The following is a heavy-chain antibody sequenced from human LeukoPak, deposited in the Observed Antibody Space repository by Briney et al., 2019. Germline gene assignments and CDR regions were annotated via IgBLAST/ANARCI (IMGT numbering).Heavy chain of an antibody. CDR3: VCGAGQLTNMDTIS. D-gene: IGHD5-24*01. CDR1: GFTFNPYD. CDR2: IYSGGST. V-gene: IGHV3-53*01. Sequence: GGSLRLSCVASGFTFNPYDMNWVRQAPGKGLEWVSVIYSGGSTYYADSVKGRFTIASDNSKKTLSLPMNSLRAEDTALYYCVCGAGQLTNMDTISWGRETTVTVSS. J-gene: IGHJ6*04.